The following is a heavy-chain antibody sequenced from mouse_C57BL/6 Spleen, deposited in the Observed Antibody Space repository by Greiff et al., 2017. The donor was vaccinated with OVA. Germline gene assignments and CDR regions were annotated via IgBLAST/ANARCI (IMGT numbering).Heavy chain of an antibody. Sequence: EVQLQESGPELVKPGASVKISCKASGYSFTGYYMNWVKQSPEKSLEWIGEINPSTGGTTYNQKFKAKATLTVDKSSSTAYMQLKSLTSEDSAVYYCARGALFITTVVDYAMDYWGQGTSVTVSS. CDR1: GYSFTGYY. CDR2: INPSTGGT. J-gene: IGHJ4*01. CDR3: ARGALFITTVVDYAMDY. V-gene: IGHV1-42*01. D-gene: IGHD1-1*01.